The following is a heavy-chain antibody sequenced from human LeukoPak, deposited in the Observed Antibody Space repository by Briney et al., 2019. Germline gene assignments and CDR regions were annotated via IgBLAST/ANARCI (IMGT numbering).Heavy chain of an antibody. CDR1: GLTFSTYA. CDR3: AKRAVGLTFDY. V-gene: IGHV3-23*01. Sequence: GGFLRLSCAASGLTFSTYAMSWVRQAPGKGLEWVSMISSSGVSTYYAGSVEGRFTISRDNSKNTLYLQMNSLRVEDTAVYYCAKRAVGLTFDYWGQGTLVTVSS. CDR2: ISSSGVST. J-gene: IGHJ4*02. D-gene: IGHD1-26*01.